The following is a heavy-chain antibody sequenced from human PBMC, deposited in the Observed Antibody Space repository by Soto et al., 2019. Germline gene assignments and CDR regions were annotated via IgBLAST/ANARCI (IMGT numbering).Heavy chain of an antibody. D-gene: IGHD4-17*01. J-gene: IGHJ5*02. V-gene: IGHV1-46*01. CDR1: GYTFTTYY. CDR3: ARVVVPTTATTSNWFDP. Sequence: QVQLVQSGADVKEPGASVKVSCKASGYTFTTYYLHWVRQAPGQGLEWMGIINPSGGSTNYAQRSQGRVTMTSDTSTSTVYMELSSLRADDTAVYYCARVVVPTTATTSNWFDPWGQGTLVTVSS. CDR2: INPSGGST.